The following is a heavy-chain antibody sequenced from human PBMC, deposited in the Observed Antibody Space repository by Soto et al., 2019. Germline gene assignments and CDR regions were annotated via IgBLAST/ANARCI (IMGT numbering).Heavy chain of an antibody. CDR1: GGSISSGGYY. CDR2: IYYSGST. CDR3: ARDRLTGDPEAFDI. J-gene: IGHJ3*02. D-gene: IGHD7-27*01. Sequence: SETLSLTCTVSGGSISSGGYYWSWIRQHPGKGLEWIGYIYYSGSTYYNPSLKSRVTISVDTSKNQFSLKLSSVAAADTAVYYCARDRLTGDPEAFDIWGQGTMVTVSS. V-gene: IGHV4-31*03.